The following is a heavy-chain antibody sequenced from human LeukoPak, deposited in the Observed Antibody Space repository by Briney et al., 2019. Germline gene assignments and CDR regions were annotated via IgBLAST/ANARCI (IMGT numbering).Heavy chain of an antibody. CDR2: ITTSDGNT. Sequence: GGSLRLSCAASGFTFSSYTMSWVRQAPGKGLEWVSTITTSDGNTYYADSVKGRFTVSRDNFKNTLFLQMNSLRAEDTAVYYCAKDGGLWVSAHWGDSWGRGTLVTVSS. CDR3: AKDGGLWVSAHWGDS. CDR1: GFTFSSYT. V-gene: IGHV3-23*01. J-gene: IGHJ4*02. D-gene: IGHD7-27*01.